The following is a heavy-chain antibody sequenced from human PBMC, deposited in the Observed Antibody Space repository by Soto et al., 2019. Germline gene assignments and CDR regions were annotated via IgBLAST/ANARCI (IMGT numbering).Heavy chain of an antibody. CDR2: INPNSGGT. CDR1: GYTCTGYY. J-gene: IGHJ5*02. Sequence: ASLKVSCKASGYTCTGYYMHCVRQAPGQGLEWMGWINPNSGGTNYAQKFQGRVTMTRDRSISKDYMELSRLRSDDTAVYYCARDRSSWQEKWFDPWGQGTLVTVSS. CDR3: ARDRSSWQEKWFDP. V-gene: IGHV1-2*02. D-gene: IGHD6-13*01.